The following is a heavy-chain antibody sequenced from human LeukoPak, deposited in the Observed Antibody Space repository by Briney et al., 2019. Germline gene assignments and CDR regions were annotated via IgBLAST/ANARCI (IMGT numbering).Heavy chain of an antibody. CDR2: SYYSGST. J-gene: IGHJ4*02. CDR3: ARDVVGGGNFDY. D-gene: IGHD1-26*01. CDR1: GDSISSYY. Sequence: SETLSLTCTVSGDSISSYYWSWIRQPPGKGLEWIGCSYYSGSTNYNPSLRSRVTISVDTSKNQFSLKLSSVTAADTAVYYCARDVVGGGNFDYWGQGTLVTVSS. V-gene: IGHV4-59*01.